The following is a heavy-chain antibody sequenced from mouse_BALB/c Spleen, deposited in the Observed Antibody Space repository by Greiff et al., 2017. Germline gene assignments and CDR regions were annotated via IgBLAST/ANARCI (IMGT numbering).Heavy chain of an antibody. CDR3: ARRGFNLEDY. CDR2: IDPANGNT. Sequence: EVHLVESGAELVKPGASVKLSCTASGFNIKDTYMHWVKQRPEQGLEWIGRIDPANGNTKYDPKFQGKATITADTSSNTAYLQLSSLTSEDTAVYYCARRGFNLEDYWGQGTTLTVSS. D-gene: IGHD4-1*01. CDR1: GFNIKDTY. J-gene: IGHJ2*01. V-gene: IGHV14-3*02.